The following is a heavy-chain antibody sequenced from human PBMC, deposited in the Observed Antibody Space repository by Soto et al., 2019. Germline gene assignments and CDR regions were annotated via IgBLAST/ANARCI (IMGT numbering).Heavy chain of an antibody. J-gene: IGHJ6*02. D-gene: IGHD1-26*01. CDR3: ARDRIVAYYRYYYYGMDV. CDR1: GFTFSSYG. Sequence: PGGSLRLSCAASGFTFSSYGMHWVRQAPGKGLEWVAVIWYDGSNEYYADSVKGRFTISRDNSKNTLYLQMNSLRAEDTAVYYCARDRIVAYYRYYYYGMDVWGQGTTVTVSS. V-gene: IGHV3-33*01. CDR2: IWYDGSNE.